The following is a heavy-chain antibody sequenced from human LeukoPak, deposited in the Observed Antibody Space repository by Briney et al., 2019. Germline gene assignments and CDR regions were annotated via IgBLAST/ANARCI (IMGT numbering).Heavy chain of an antibody. V-gene: IGHV4-59*01. J-gene: IGHJ6*02. CDR2: IYYSGST. CDR3: ARVRVTTPRVTLNYYYGMDV. D-gene: IGHD4-17*01. CDR1: GGSISSYY. Sequence: PSETLSLTCTVSGGSISSYYWSWIRQPPGKGLEWIGYIYYSGSTNYNPSLKSRVTISVDTSKNQFSLKLSSVTAADTAVYYCARVRVTTPRVTLNYYYGMDVWGQGTTVTVSS.